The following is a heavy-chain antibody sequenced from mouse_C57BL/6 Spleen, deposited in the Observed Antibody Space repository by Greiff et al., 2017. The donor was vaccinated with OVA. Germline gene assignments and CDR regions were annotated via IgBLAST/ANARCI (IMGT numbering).Heavy chain of an antibody. CDR2: IYPGSGST. D-gene: IGHD2-3*01. J-gene: IGHJ3*01. CDR1: GYTFTSYW. V-gene: IGHV1-55*01. CDR3: ARGDGYYPD. Sequence: QVQLQQSGAELVKPGASVKMSCKASGYTFTSYWITWVKQRPGQGLEWIGDIYPGSGSTNYNEKFKSKATLTVDTSSSTAYMQLSSLTSEGSAGDYGARGDGYYPDWGQGTLVTVSA.